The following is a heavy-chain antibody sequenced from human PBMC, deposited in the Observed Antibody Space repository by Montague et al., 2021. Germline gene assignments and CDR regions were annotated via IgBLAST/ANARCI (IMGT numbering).Heavy chain of an antibody. V-gene: IGHV4-59*01. J-gene: IGHJ2*01. D-gene: IGHD3-22*01. CDR2: IHYSGTT. CDR1: GASINSSH. Sequence: SETLSLTCAVSGASINSSHCGWIRHPPGTGLELTGYIHYSGTTNYNPSPKSRVTLSLDTSTNQISLKLSHVTAAATDGYYCARFHYYDMNFDLWGRGTLVTVPS. CDR3: ARFHYYDMNFDL.